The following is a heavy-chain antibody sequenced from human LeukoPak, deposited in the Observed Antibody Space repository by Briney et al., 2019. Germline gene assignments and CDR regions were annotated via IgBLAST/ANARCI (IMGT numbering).Heavy chain of an antibody. CDR1: GFTFSSYG. Sequence: PGGSLRLSCAASGFTFSSYGMHWVRQAPGKGLEWVAVISYDGSNKYYADSVKGRFTISRDNSKNTLYLQMNSLRAEDTAVYYCASARATMALDYWGQGTLGTVSS. CDR3: ASARATMALDY. CDR2: ISYDGSNK. D-gene: IGHD3-10*01. V-gene: IGHV3-30*03. J-gene: IGHJ4*02.